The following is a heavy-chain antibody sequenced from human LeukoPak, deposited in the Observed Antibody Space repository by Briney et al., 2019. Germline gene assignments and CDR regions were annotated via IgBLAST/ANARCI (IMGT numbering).Heavy chain of an antibody. CDR3: AKVEYSSSSFQSRDDY. Sequence: SVKVSCKASGGTFSSYAISWVRQAPGQGLEWMGGIIPIFGTANYAQKFQGRVTITADESTSTAYMELSSLRSEDTAVYYCAKVEYSSSSFQSRDDYWGQGTLVTVSS. V-gene: IGHV1-69*13. J-gene: IGHJ4*02. CDR1: GGTFSSYA. D-gene: IGHD6-6*01. CDR2: IIPIFGTA.